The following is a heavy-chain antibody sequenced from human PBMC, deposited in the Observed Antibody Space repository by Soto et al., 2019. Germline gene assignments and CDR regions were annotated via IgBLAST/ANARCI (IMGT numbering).Heavy chain of an antibody. J-gene: IGHJ3*02. CDR2: ISSSSSTI. CDR3: ARDRSKNIVVVTAFAI. D-gene: IGHD2-15*01. Sequence: EVQLVESGGGLVQPGGSLRLSCAASGFTFSSYSMNWVRQAPGKGLEWVSYISSSSSTIYYADSVKCQFTISRDNAKKSMYLQMNSLRAEDTAVYYCARDRSKNIVVVTAFAIWGQGTMVTVSS. V-gene: IGHV3-48*01. CDR1: GFTFSSYS.